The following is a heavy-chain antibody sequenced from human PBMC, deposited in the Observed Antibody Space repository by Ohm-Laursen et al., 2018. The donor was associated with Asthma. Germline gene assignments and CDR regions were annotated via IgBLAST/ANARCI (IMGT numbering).Heavy chain of an antibody. CDR2: ISYDGTSE. J-gene: IGHJ3*02. CDR1: VFPFSKYA. CDR3: ARRDFSGGDPSAAFDI. V-gene: IGHV3-30-3*01. Sequence: SLRLSCAASVFPFSKYAFHWVRQAPGKGLEWVAIISYDGTSEYYADSVKGRFTISRDNSKNTLYMQMNSLRAEDTAVYYCARRDFSGGDPSAAFDIWGQGTMVTVSS. D-gene: IGHD2-21*02.